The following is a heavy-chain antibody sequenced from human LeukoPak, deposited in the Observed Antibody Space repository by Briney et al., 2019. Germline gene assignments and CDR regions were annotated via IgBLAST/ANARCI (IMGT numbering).Heavy chain of an antibody. CDR1: GGSISSSNW. J-gene: IGHJ4*02. CDR3: ARGSRLMYYDILTGYLDY. D-gene: IGHD3-9*01. V-gene: IGHV4-4*02. Sequence: SGTLSLTCAVSGGSISSSNWWSWVRQPPGKGLEWIGEINHSGSTNYNPSLKSRVTISVDTSKSQFSLKLGSVTAADTAVYYCARGSRLMYYDILTGYLDYWGQGTLVTVSS. CDR2: INHSGST.